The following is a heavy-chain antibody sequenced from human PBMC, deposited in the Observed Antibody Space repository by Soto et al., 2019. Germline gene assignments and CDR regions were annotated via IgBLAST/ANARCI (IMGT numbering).Heavy chain of an antibody. CDR1: GGSISSSNW. V-gene: IGHV4-4*02. CDR3: ARGDSGYDPLDY. J-gene: IGHJ4*02. D-gene: IGHD5-12*01. CDR2: IYHSGST. Sequence: QVQLQESGPGLVKPSGTLSLTCAVSGGSISSSNWWSWVRQPPGKGLEWIGEIYHSGSTNYNPSLKSRATISVDKSKNQFSLKMSSVTAADTAVYYCARGDSGYDPLDYWGQGTLVTVSS.